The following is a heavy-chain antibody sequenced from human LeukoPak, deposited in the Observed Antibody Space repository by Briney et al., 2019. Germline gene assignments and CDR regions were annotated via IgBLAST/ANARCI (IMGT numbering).Heavy chain of an antibody. CDR1: GGSISSSSSY. D-gene: IGHD2-2*01. CDR3: ARHAKYCSSTSCAVGYYYGMDV. V-gene: IGHV4-39*01. Sequence: SETLSLTCTVSGGSISSSSSYWGWIRQPPGKGLEWIGSIYYSGSTYYNPSLKSRVTISVDTSKNQFSLKLSSVTAADTPVYYCARHAKYCSSTSCAVGYYYGMDVWGQGTTVTVSS. CDR2: IYYSGST. J-gene: IGHJ6*02.